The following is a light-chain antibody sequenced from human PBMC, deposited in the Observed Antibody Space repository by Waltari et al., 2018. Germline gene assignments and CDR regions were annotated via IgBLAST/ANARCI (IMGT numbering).Light chain of an antibody. CDR3: VLYMGSGASV. CDR2: NTN. CDR1: SRSASASYS. Sequence: QTVVTQEPSFSVYPGGTVTPTCALSSRSASASYSSRWYQQTPGQAPRTLIYNTNTRSSGVPDRFSGSILGNKAALTITGAQAEDESDYYCVLYMGSGASVFGGGTKLTVL. J-gene: IGLJ3*02. V-gene: IGLV8-61*01.